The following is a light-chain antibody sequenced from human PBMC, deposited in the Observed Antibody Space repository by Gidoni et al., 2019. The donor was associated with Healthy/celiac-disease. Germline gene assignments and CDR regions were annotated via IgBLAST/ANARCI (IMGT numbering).Light chain of an antibody. V-gene: IGKV3-15*01. J-gene: IGKJ5*01. CDR2: GAS. Sequence: EIVITQSPATLSVSPGERATLSCRASQSVSSNLAWYQQKPGQAPRLLIYGASTRATGIPARFSGSGSGTEFTLTISSLQSEDFAVYYCQQYNNPITFXQXTRLEIK. CDR3: QQYNNPIT. CDR1: QSVSSN.